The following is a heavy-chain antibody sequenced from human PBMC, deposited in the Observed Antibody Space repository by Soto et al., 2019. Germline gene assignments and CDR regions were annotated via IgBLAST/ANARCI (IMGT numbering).Heavy chain of an antibody. CDR3: AKNLPRTGRFDY. Sequence: PSETLSLTCSLSGASITSTTYFWAWIRQPPGKGLEWVGSIYYSGKNHYNPSLKSRTTISVDRSRNQFSLQVSSVTAADTAVYYCAKNLPRTGRFDYWGQGTVVTVSS. CDR1: GASITSTTYF. CDR2: IYYSGKN. J-gene: IGHJ4*02. V-gene: IGHV4-39*01.